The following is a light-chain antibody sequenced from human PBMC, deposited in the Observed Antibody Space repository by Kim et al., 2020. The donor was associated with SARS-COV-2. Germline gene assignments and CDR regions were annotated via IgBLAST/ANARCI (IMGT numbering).Light chain of an antibody. V-gene: IGLV3-1*01. Sequence: SVSPGQTASFTCSGDTLGAKYAFWYQQKPGQSPVLVFYQYSKRPSGIPERFSGSNSGNTATLTISGTQAMDEADYYCQAWDSSTEVFGTGTKVTVL. CDR3: QAWDSSTEV. J-gene: IGLJ1*01. CDR2: QYS. CDR1: TLGAKY.